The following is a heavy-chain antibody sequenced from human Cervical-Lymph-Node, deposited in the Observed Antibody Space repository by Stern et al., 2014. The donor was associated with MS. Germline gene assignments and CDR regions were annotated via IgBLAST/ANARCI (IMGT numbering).Heavy chain of an antibody. Sequence: EVQLLESGGGLVQPGGSLRLSWAASGFTFSDYAMSWVRPAPGKGLEWVSAISLSGGSTFYADSVQGRFTISRDNSKNTLYLQMNSLRAEDTAVYYCAKDRELVVVTFDSWGQGTLVTVSS. D-gene: IGHD2-15*01. J-gene: IGHJ4*02. CDR1: GFTFSDYA. V-gene: IGHV3-23*01. CDR3: AKDRELVVVTFDS. CDR2: ISLSGGST.